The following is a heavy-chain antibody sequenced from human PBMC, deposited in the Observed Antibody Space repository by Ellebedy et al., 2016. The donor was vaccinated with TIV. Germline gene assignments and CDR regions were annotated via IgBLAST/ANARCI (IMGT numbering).Heavy chain of an antibody. CDR3: ANVYSSTWADS. CDR2: IRFDGSKE. Sequence: GESLKISCAASGLSFGSVAMHWVRQVPGKGLEWAAFIRFDGSKEYYADSVKGRFTISRDNSKDTLYLQMNSLRAEDTAVYYCANVYSSTWADSWGQGTLVTVSS. V-gene: IGHV3-30*02. D-gene: IGHD6-13*01. J-gene: IGHJ4*02. CDR1: GLSFGSVA.